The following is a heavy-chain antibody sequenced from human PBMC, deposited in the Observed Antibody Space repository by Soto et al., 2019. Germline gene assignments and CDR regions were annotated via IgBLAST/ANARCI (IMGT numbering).Heavy chain of an antibody. CDR3: VRSQLFGGSANNWFYP. Sequence: GGSLRLSCAASGFTFRSYAMSWVRQAPGKGLEWVSGMRGSGGRTFYADFVKGRFTISRDNSESTLSLQMNSLRAEDTAIYYCVRSQLFGGSANNWFYPWGQGTLVTVSS. CDR2: MRGSGGRT. CDR1: GFTFRSYA. V-gene: IGHV3-23*01. J-gene: IGHJ5*02. D-gene: IGHD3-10*02.